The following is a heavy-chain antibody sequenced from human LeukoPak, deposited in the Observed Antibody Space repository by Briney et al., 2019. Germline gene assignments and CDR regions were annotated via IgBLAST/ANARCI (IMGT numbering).Heavy chain of an antibody. J-gene: IGHJ4*02. V-gene: IGHV1-2*02. CDR3: ARVFYDSSGYGFDY. Sequence: ASVKVSCKASGYTFTGYYMHWVRQAPGQGLEWMGWINPNSGGTNYAQKFQGRVTMTRDTSISTAYMELSRLRSDDTAVYYCARVFYDSSGYGFDYWGQGTLVTVSS. CDR1: GYTFTGYY. D-gene: IGHD3-22*01. CDR2: INPNSGGT.